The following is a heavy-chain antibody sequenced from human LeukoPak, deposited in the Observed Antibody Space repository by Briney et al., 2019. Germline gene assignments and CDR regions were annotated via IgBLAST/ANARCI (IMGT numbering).Heavy chain of an antibody. J-gene: IGHJ6*02. CDR2: IYYSGST. CDR1: GGSISGYY. CDR3: ARDLLVGATYYYYGMDV. Sequence: SETLSLTCTVSGGSISGYYWNWIRQPPGKGLEWLGYIYYSGSTNYNPSLKSRVTISADTSENQLSLKLSAVTAADTAVYYCARDLLVGATYYYYGMDVWGQGTTVTVSS. V-gene: IGHV4-59*01. D-gene: IGHD1-26*01.